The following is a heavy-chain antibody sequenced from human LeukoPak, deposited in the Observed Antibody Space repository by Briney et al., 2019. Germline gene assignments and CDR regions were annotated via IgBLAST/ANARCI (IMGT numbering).Heavy chain of an antibody. J-gene: IGHJ4*02. Sequence: GGSLRLSCAASGFTFRSYVMSWVRQAPGKGLEWVSGISGSGGSTYYADSVKGPFTISRDNPKNTLYLQMSSLRAEGTAVYYCAKDPPYYYDSSGYYWGQGTLVTVSS. D-gene: IGHD3-22*01. V-gene: IGHV3-23*01. CDR1: GFTFRSYV. CDR3: AKDPPYYYDSSGYY. CDR2: ISGSGGST.